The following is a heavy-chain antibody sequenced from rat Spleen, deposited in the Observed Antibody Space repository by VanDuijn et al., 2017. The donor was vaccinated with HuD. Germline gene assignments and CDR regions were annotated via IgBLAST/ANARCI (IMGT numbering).Heavy chain of an antibody. CDR3: ARRGYLSNWYFDF. D-gene: IGHD1-11*01. Sequence: EVQLVESGGGLVQPGRSLKLSCIVSGFTFNNYWMTWIRQAPGKGLEWVASIINAGGDTYYLDSVKGRFTISRDNAESTLYLQMDSLRPEDTATYYCARRGYLSNWYFDFWGPGIMVTVSS. V-gene: IGHV5-31*01. J-gene: IGHJ1*01. CDR1: GFTFNNYW. CDR2: IINAGGDT.